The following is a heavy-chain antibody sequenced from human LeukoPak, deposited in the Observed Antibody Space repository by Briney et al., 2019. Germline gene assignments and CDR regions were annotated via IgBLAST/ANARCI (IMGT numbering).Heavy chain of an antibody. D-gene: IGHD2-2*02. Sequence: GGSLRPSCAASGFKFDDYGMSWVRQVPGKGLEWVSGINWNGGSRGYADSVKGRFTISRDNAKNSVYLQMNSLRSEDTAFYHCARDRCSSTSCYNTPNWFDPWGQGTLVTVSS. CDR1: GFKFDDYG. J-gene: IGHJ5*02. CDR3: ARDRCSSTSCYNTPNWFDP. V-gene: IGHV3-20*01. CDR2: INWNGGSR.